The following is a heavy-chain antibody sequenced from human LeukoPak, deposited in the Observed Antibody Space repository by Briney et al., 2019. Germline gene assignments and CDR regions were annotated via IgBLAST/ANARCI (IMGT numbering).Heavy chain of an antibody. J-gene: IGHJ4*02. CDR3: ARFVRGVRAGFDY. CDR2: MNPQNGNK. Sequence: ASVKVSCMTSGYTFTSYDIHWVRQATGQGLEWVGWMNPQNGNKGYTQKLQGRVTLTRNTSLSTVYMELSSLRSDDTAVYFCARFVRGVRAGFDYWGQGTLVTVSS. D-gene: IGHD3-10*01. V-gene: IGHV1-8*01. CDR1: GYTFTSYD.